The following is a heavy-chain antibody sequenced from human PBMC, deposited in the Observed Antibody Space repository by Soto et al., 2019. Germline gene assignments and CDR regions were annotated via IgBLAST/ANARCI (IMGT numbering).Heavy chain of an antibody. J-gene: IGHJ3*02. CDR3: ANTDAFDI. CDR1: GGSFSGYY. CDR2: INHSGST. Sequence: QVQLQQWGAGLLKPSETLSLTCAVYGGSFSGYYWSWIRQPPGKGLEWIGEINHSGSTNYNPSLKSRVTISVDTSKNQFSLKLSSVTAADTAVYYCANTDAFDIWGQGTMVTVSS. V-gene: IGHV4-34*01.